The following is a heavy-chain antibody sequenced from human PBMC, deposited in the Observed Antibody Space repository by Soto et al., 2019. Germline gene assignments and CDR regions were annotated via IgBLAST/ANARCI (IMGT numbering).Heavy chain of an antibody. J-gene: IGHJ4*02. CDR3: ARDIKSDYYDSSGYYPTPFDY. CDR1: GFTFSSYG. D-gene: IGHD3-22*01. Sequence: GGSLRLSCAASGFTFSSYGMHWVRQAPGKGLEWVAVIWYDGSNKYYADSVKGRFTISRDNSKNTLYLQMNSLRAEDTAVYYCARDIKSDYYDSSGYYPTPFDYWGQGTLVTVSS. V-gene: IGHV3-33*01. CDR2: IWYDGSNK.